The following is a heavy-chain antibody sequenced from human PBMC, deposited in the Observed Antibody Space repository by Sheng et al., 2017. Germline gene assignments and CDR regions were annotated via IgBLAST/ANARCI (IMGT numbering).Heavy chain of an antibody. J-gene: IGHJ4*02. Sequence: EVQLLESGGGLVQPGGSLRLSCAASGFTFSSYAMSWVRQAPGKGLEWISSISTSGRSTYYADSVKGRFTVSRDSAKNTVSLQMNSLRGEDTAVYFCAKETEYSSSAFDYWGQGTLV. CDR2: ISTSGRST. V-gene: IGHV3-23*01. CDR3: AKETEYSSSAFDY. CDR1: GFTFSSYA. D-gene: IGHD6-6*01.